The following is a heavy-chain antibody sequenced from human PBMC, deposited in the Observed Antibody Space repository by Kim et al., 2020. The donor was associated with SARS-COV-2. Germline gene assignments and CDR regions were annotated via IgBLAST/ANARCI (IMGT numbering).Heavy chain of an antibody. D-gene: IGHD3-22*01. Sequence: GGSLRLSCAASGFTFSDYYMSWIRQAPGKGLEWVSYISSSGSTIYYADSVKGRFTISRDNAKNSLYLQMNSLRAEDTAVYYCARDLAGRSAIYYDATFDYWGQGALVTVSS. CDR1: GFTFSDYY. CDR2: ISSSGSTI. J-gene: IGHJ4*02. CDR3: ARDLAGRSAIYYDATFDY. V-gene: IGHV3-11*01.